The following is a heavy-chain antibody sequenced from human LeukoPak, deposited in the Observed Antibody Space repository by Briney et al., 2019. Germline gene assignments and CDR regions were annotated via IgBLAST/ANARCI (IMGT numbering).Heavy chain of an antibody. J-gene: IGHJ6*03. V-gene: IGHV3-23*01. D-gene: IGHD3-3*01. Sequence: GGSLRLSCAASGFTFNNYAMSWVRQAPGKGLEWVSAISANGGTTNYADSVKGRFTISRDNSKNTLSFEMNTLRAEDTAVYYCAKDRRLLEWPYHYMDVWGKGTTVTVS. CDR2: ISANGGTT. CDR3: AKDRRLLEWPYHYMDV. CDR1: GFTFNNYA.